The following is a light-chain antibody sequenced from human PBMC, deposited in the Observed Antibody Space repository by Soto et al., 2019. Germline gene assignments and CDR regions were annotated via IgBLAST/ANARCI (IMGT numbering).Light chain of an antibody. Sequence: EVVMTQSPATLSVSPGEGATLYCRASQSIRSNLAWYQKKPGQSHRLLIYRASTRATAVPARFSGSGSGTEFTLTLSSLQSEDFVVYYCQQYDNWPLTFGGGTQVEI. J-gene: IGKJ4*02. CDR1: QSIRSN. CDR2: RAS. CDR3: QQYDNWPLT. V-gene: IGKV3-15*01.